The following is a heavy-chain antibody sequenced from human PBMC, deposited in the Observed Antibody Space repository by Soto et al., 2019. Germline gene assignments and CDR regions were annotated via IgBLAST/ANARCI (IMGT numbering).Heavy chain of an antibody. CDR1: VDSTSSDY. CDR2: IYYSGLT. J-gene: IGHJ4*01. D-gene: IGHD6-13*01. Sequence: SETLSLTCSFSVDSTSSDYWSWIRQPPGKGLEWIGYIYYSGLTNYNPSLKSRLTISVDTSKNQFSLKLASVTAADTAVYYCARARGSSQNLDTWGHGARVTVSX. V-gene: IGHV4-59*01. CDR3: ARARGSSQNLDT.